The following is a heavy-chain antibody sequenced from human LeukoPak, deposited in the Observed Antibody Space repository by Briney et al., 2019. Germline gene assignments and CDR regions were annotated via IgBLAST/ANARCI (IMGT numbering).Heavy chain of an antibody. CDR1: GFTFDDYA. V-gene: IGHV3-9*01. Sequence: GRSLRLSCAASGFTFDDYAMHWVRQAPGKGLEWVSGISWNSGSIGYADSVKGRFTISRDNAKNSLYLQMNSLRAEDTALYYCAKDRGKQQLAYFDYWGQGTLVTVSS. CDR3: AKDRGKQQLAYFDY. J-gene: IGHJ4*02. CDR2: ISWNSGSI. D-gene: IGHD6-13*01.